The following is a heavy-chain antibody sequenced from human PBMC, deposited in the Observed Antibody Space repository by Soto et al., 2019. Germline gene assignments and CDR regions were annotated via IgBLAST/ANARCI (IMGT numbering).Heavy chain of an antibody. CDR1: GYSFTSYW. CDR2: IYLGDSDT. D-gene: IGHD2-2*02. Sequence: GESLKISCKGSGYSFTSYWIGWVRQMPGKGLEWMGIIYLGDSDTRYSPSFQGQVTISADKSISTAYLQWSSLKASDTAMYYCARQTYCSSTSCYTVDSWGQGTLVTVSS. J-gene: IGHJ4*02. V-gene: IGHV5-51*01. CDR3: ARQTYCSSTSCYTVDS.